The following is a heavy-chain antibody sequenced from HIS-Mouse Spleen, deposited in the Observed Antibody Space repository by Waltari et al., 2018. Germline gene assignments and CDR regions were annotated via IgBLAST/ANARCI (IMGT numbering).Heavy chain of an antibody. CDR3: ARVRTVDPSYWYFDL. CDR2: INHSGST. J-gene: IGHJ2*01. Sequence: QVQLQQWGAGLLKPSETLSLTCAVYGGSFSGYYWSWIRQPPGKGLEWIGEINHSGSTNYNPSLKSRVTISVDTSKNQFSLKLSSVTAADTAVYYCARVRTVDPSYWYFDLWGRGTLVTVSS. D-gene: IGHD7-27*01. CDR1: GGSFSGYY. V-gene: IGHV4-34*01.